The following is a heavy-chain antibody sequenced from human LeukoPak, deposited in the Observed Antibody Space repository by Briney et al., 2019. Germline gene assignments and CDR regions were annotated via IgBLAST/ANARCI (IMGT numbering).Heavy chain of an antibody. D-gene: IGHD3-10*01. CDR3: AKDRSVNYYGSGSYYKDPGRFN. CDR2: ISWNSGSI. J-gene: IGHJ4*02. Sequence: GGSLRLSCAASGFTFDDYAMHWVRQAPGKGLEWVSGISWNSGSIGYADSVKGRFTISRDNAKNSLYLQMSSLRAEDTAVYYCAKDRSVNYYGSGSYYKDPGRFNWGQGTVVTVSS. V-gene: IGHV3-9*01. CDR1: GFTFDDYA.